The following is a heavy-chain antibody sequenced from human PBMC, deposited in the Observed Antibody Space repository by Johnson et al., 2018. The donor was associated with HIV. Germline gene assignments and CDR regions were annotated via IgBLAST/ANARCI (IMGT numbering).Heavy chain of an antibody. CDR3: ARDPHEWELLGGAFDI. D-gene: IGHD1-26*01. CDR2: IWYDGYNK. V-gene: IGHV3-30*19. CDR1: GFTFSNYG. Sequence: QVQLVESGGGLVQPGGSLRLSCAASGFTFSNYGMHWVRQAPGKGLEWVAVIWYDGYNKYYANSVKGRFTISRDNSKNTLYLQMNSLRAEDTAVYYCARDPHEWELLGGAFDIWGQGTMVTVSS. J-gene: IGHJ3*02.